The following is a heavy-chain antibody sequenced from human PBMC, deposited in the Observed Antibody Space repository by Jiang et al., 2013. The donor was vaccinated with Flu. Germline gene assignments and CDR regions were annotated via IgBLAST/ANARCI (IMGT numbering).Heavy chain of an antibody. CDR2: IYYNGGT. CDR1: GGSISANDYY. J-gene: IGHJ4*02. D-gene: IGHD4-23*01. CDR3: VREFGQVATHHFDH. Sequence: GPGLVKPSETLSLTCTVSGGSISANDYYWGWIRQPPGKGLEWIGSIYYNGGTAYNPSLRSRVTISVDTSKSQTSLKLSSVTAADTAFYYCVREFGQVATHHFDHWGQGTLVTVSS. V-gene: IGHV4-39*02.